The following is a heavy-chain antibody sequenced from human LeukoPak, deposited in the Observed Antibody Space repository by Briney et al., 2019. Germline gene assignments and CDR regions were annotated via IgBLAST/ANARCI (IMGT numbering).Heavy chain of an antibody. CDR2: AYYSGHT. D-gene: IGHD2-15*01. J-gene: IGHJ4*02. V-gene: IGHV4-59*08. Sequence: SETLSLTCTVSGGSFSDNYWSWIRQPPGKGLEWIGYAYYSGHTNYNSSLKSRVTMSLDTSKSQFSLRLSSVTAADTAVYFRARHPFATPFDYWGPGTLVTVSS. CDR1: GGSFSDNY. CDR3: ARHPFATPFDY.